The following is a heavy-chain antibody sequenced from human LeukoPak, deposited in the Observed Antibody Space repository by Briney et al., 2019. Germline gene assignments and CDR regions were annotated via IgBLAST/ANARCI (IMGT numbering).Heavy chain of an antibody. Sequence: VGSLRLSCAASGFTFDDYAMHGVRQAPGKGLEWVSLISGDGGSTYCADSVKGRFTISRDNSKNSLYLQMNSLRTEDTALYYCAKDKRYSGYDPFDYWGQGTLVTVSS. D-gene: IGHD5-12*01. CDR2: ISGDGGST. V-gene: IGHV3-43*02. J-gene: IGHJ4*02. CDR3: AKDKRYSGYDPFDY. CDR1: GFTFDDYA.